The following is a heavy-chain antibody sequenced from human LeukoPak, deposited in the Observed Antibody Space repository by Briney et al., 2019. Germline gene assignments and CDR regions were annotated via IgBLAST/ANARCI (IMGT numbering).Heavy chain of an antibody. J-gene: IGHJ4*02. CDR1: GYTFTNYY. CDR3: AKVAVGKQLWYPLHIDY. Sequence: ASVKVSCKASGYTFTNYYMHWVRQAPGQGLEWMGIINPSGGGTSYAQKFQGRLTMTRDTSTTTVYMELSSLRTEDTAVYYCAKVAVGKQLWYPLHIDYWGQGTLVTVSS. CDR2: INPSGGGT. D-gene: IGHD5-18*01. V-gene: IGHV1-46*01.